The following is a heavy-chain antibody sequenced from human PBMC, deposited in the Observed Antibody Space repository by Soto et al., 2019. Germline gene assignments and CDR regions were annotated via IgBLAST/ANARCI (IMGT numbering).Heavy chain of an antibody. CDR1: GGSFSGYY. V-gene: IGHV4-34*01. J-gene: IGHJ6*02. Sequence: SETLSLTCAVYGGSFSGYYWSWIRQPPGKGLEWIGEINHSGSTNYNPSLKSRVTISVDTSKNQFSLKLSSVTAADTAVYYCARGRGKYSYGYYYYYGMDVWGQGTTVT. D-gene: IGHD5-18*01. CDR3: ARGRGKYSYGYYYYYGMDV. CDR2: INHSGST.